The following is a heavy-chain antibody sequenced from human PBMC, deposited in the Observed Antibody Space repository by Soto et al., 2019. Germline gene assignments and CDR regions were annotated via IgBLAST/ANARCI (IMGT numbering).Heavy chain of an antibody. J-gene: IGHJ4*02. Sequence: QVQLQQSGPGLVKPSQTLSLTCAISGDSVSSNSAAWNWIRQSPSRGLEWLGRTYYRSKWYNDYAVSVKSRITINPDTSKNKFSLQLNSVTPEDTAVYYCARELADYYDSSGYYYGFDYWGQGTLVTVSS. CDR2: TYYRSKWYN. V-gene: IGHV6-1*01. D-gene: IGHD3-22*01. CDR3: ARELADYYDSSGYYYGFDY. CDR1: GDSVSSNSAA.